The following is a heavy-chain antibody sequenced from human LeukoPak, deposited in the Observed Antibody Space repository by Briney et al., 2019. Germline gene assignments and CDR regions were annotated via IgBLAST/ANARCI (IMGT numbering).Heavy chain of an antibody. Sequence: GGSLRLSCAASGFTFSIYSMNWVRQAPGMGLEWVSCITSSSGTIYYTDSVKGRFTISRDNAKNSLYLQMNSLRAEDTAVYYCARVAPGHDIGRGYFDYWGQGTLVTVSS. CDR3: ARVAPGHDIGRGYFDY. V-gene: IGHV3-48*01. CDR1: GFTFSIYS. CDR2: ITSSSGTI. D-gene: IGHD2-21*01. J-gene: IGHJ4*02.